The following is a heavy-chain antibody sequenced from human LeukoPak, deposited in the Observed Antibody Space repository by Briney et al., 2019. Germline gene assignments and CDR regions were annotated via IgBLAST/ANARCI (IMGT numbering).Heavy chain of an antibody. J-gene: IGHJ6*03. D-gene: IGHD3-10*01. CDR2: ISWNSGII. V-gene: IGHV3-20*04. CDR1: GFTFDDYG. CDR3: ARGIGQVPYYYYMDV. Sequence: GGSLRLSCVASGFTFDDYGMFWVRQTPGKGLEWVSGISWNSGIIVYADSVKGRFTISRDNAKNSLYLQMNSLRAEDTAVYYCARGIGQVPYYYYMDVWGKGTTVTVSS.